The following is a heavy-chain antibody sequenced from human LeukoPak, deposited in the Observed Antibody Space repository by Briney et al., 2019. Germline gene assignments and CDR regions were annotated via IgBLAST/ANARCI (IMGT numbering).Heavy chain of an antibody. V-gene: IGHV3-23*01. J-gene: IGHJ6*02. D-gene: IGHD5-12*01. CDR3: ARTPPSRPITRNGMDV. Sequence: GGSLRLSCAASGFTFSSYAMSWVRQAPGKGLEWVSAIRGSGGGTYYADSVKGRFTISRDNSKNTLYLQMNSLRDEDTALYYCARTPPSRPITRNGMDVWGQGTTVTVSS. CDR1: GFTFSSYA. CDR2: IRGSGGGT.